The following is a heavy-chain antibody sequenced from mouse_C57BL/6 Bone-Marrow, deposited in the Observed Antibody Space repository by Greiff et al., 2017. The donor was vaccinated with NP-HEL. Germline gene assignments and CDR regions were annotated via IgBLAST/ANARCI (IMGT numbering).Heavy chain of an antibody. CDR2: ISYSGST. D-gene: IGHD1-1*01. Sequence: VQLKESGPGMVKPSQSLSLTCTVTGYSITSGYDWHWIRHFPGNKLEWMGYISYSGSTNYNPSLKIRISITHDTSKNHFFLKLNSVTTEDTATYYCARGPHYYGSSPYFAYWGQGPTRTVSS. CDR1: GYSITSGYD. J-gene: IGHJ2*01. V-gene: IGHV3-1*01. CDR3: ARGPHYYGSSPYFAY.